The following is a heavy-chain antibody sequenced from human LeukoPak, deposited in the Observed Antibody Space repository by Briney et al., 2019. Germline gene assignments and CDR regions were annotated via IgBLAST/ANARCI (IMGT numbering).Heavy chain of an antibody. D-gene: IGHD5-24*01. V-gene: IGHV4-59*01. CDR1: GGSISSYY. J-gene: IGHJ4*02. CDR3: ARLPSRDGYDY. Sequence: SSETLSLTCTVSGGSISSYYRSWIRQPPGKGLEWIGYIYYSGSTNYNPSLKSRVTISVDTSKNQFSLKLSSVTAADTAVYYCARLPSRDGYDYWGQGTLVTVSS. CDR2: IYYSGST.